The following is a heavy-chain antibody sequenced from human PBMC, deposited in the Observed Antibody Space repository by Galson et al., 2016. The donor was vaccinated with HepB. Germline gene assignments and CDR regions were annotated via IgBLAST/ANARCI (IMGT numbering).Heavy chain of an antibody. CDR1: GYIFNTYG. J-gene: IGHJ4*02. CDR2: ISGTNGNT. D-gene: IGHD2-15*01. Sequence: SVKVSCKASGYIFNTYGIGWVRQAPGQGLEWMEWISGTNGNTNYAPSLQGRVTMTRDTSTSTVYMELRSLRFDDTATYYCTRGSRCSGGRCYSPAFDYWGQGTLVTVSS. V-gene: IGHV1-18*01. CDR3: TRGSRCSGGRCYSPAFDY.